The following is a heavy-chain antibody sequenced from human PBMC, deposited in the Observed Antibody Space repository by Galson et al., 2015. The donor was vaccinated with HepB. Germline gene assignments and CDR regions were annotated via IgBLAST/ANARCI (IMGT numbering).Heavy chain of an antibody. Sequence: SVKVSCKAFGYTFTSYYIHWMRQAPGQGLEWVGTINPSGGATDYAQRFQDRITMTTDTSTSTVYLELSSLKSDDTAIYYCARHRPSRVRGVNPEYFLYWGQGTLVTVSS. CDR2: INPSGGAT. J-gene: IGHJ1*01. CDR1: GYTFTSYY. V-gene: IGHV1-46*01. CDR3: ARHRPSRVRGVNPEYFLY. D-gene: IGHD3-10*01.